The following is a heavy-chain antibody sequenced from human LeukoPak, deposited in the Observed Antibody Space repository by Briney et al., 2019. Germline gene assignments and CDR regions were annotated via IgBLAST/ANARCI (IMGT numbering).Heavy chain of an antibody. V-gene: IGHV3-74*01. Sequence: GGSLRLSCAASGFTFSGYGMHWVRQAPGKGLEWVSRINIDGATTNYADSVKGRFTISRDNAKNTLHLQMNSLRADDTAVYYCVRGAVGTGVWFDPWGQGTLVTVSS. D-gene: IGHD1-26*01. CDR3: VRGAVGTGVWFDP. CDR2: INIDGATT. J-gene: IGHJ5*02. CDR1: GFTFSGYG.